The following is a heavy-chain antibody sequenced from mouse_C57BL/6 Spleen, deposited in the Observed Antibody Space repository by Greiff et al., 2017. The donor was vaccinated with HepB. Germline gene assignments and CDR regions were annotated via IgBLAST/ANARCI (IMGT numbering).Heavy chain of an antibody. V-gene: IGHV1-26*01. CDR1: GYTFTDYY. J-gene: IGHJ3*01. D-gene: IGHD2-3*01. Sequence: VQLQQSGPELVKPGASVKISCKASGYTFTDYYMNWVKQSPGQSLEWIGDINPNTGGTSYNQKFKGKATLTVDKSSSTAYMELRSLASEDSAVSYCARDGVFAYWGQGTLVTVSA. CDR2: INPNTGGT. CDR3: ARDGVFAY.